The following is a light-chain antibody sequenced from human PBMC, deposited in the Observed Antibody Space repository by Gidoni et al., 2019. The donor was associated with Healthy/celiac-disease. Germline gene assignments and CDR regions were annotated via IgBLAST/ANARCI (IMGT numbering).Light chain of an antibody. J-gene: IGKJ4*01. CDR2: AAS. V-gene: IGKV1-39*01. CDR1: QSISSY. Sequence: DIQMTQSPSSLSASVGDRVTITCRASQSISSYLNWYQQKPGKAPKLLIYAASSVQSGVPSRFSGSGSGTDFTLTISSLQPEDFATYDCQQSYSTPLTCGGGTKVEIK. CDR3: QQSYSTPLT.